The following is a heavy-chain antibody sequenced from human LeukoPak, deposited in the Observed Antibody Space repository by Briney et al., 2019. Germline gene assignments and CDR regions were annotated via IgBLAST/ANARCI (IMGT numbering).Heavy chain of an antibody. D-gene: IGHD2-2*01. Sequence: PGGSLRLSCAASGFTFSSYWMHWVRQAPGKGLVWVSRINSDGSSTSYADSVKGRFTISRDNAKNSLYLQMNSLRAEDTAVYYCARTAECSSTSCYPNYYYYYYMDVWGKGTTVTVSS. J-gene: IGHJ6*03. CDR1: GFTFSSYW. CDR2: INSDGSST. CDR3: ARTAECSSTSCYPNYYYYYYMDV. V-gene: IGHV3-74*01.